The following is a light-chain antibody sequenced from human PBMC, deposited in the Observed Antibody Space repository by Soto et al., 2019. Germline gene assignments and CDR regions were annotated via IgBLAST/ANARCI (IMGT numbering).Light chain of an antibody. J-gene: IGKJ1*01. CDR3: QQYGSSPLNT. CDR1: QSVSSY. V-gene: IGKV3-20*01. CDR2: DAS. Sequence: EIVLTQSPATLSLSPGERATLSCRASQSVSSYLAWYQQKPGQAPRLLIYDASNRATGIPARFSGSGSGTDFTLTISRLEPEDFAVYYCQQYGSSPLNTFGQGTKVDIK.